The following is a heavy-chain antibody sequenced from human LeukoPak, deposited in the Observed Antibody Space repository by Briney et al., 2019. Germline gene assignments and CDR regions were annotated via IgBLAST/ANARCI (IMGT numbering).Heavy chain of an antibody. CDR2: IYYSGNT. CDR3: ASRWGGRDFFDY. D-gene: IGHD3-16*01. Sequence: SETLSLTCTVSGGSISSGDYYWSWIRQPPGKGLEWIGYIYYSGNTYYNPSLKSRVTISVDTSKNQFSLKLSSVTAADTAVYYCASRWGGRDFFDYWGQGTLVTVSS. CDR1: GGSISSGDYY. J-gene: IGHJ4*02. V-gene: IGHV4-30-4*01.